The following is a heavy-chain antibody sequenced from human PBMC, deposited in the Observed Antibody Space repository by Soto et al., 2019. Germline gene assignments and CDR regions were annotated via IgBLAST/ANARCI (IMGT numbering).Heavy chain of an antibody. J-gene: IGHJ4*02. V-gene: IGHV3-30*18. CDR2: ISYDGSNK. CDR1: GFTFSSYG. CDR3: AKIAPVYFDY. Sequence: GGSLRLSCAASGFTFSSYGMHWVRQAPGKGLEWVAVISYDGSNKYYADSVKGRFTISRDNSKNTLYLQMNSLRAEDTAVYYCAKIAPVYFDYWGQGTLVTVSS. D-gene: IGHD6-13*01.